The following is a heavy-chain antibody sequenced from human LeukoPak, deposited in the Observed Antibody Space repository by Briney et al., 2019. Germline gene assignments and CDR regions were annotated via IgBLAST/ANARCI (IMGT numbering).Heavy chain of an antibody. CDR2: IYYSGST. Sequence: SETLSLTCTASGGSISSYYWSWIRQPPGKGLEWIGYIYYSGSTNYNPSLKSRVTISVDTSKNQFSLKLSSVTAADTAVYYCAIGVVNYYYYMDVWGKGTTVTVSS. V-gene: IGHV4-59*01. CDR3: AIGVVNYYYYMDV. D-gene: IGHD3-3*01. J-gene: IGHJ6*03. CDR1: GGSISSYY.